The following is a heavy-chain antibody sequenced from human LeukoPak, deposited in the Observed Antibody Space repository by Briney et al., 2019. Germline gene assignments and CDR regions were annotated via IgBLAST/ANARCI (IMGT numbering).Heavy chain of an antibody. D-gene: IGHD6-13*01. CDR3: ASRSIAAAGIDY. V-gene: IGHV4-59*08. J-gene: IGHJ4*02. CDR1: GGSISSYY. CDR2: IYYSGST. Sequence: PSETLSLTCTVSGGSISSYYWSWIRQPPGKGLEWIGYIYYSGSTNYNPSLKSRVTISVDTSKNQFSLKLSSVTAADTAVYYCASRSIAAAGIDYWGQGTLVTVSS.